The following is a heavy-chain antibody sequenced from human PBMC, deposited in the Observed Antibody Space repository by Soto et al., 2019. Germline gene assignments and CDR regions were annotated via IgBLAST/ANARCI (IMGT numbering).Heavy chain of an antibody. CDR1: GYTFTSYG. CDR2: ISAYNGNT. V-gene: IGHV1-18*01. J-gene: IGHJ5*02. Sequence: GSVKVSCKASGYTFTSYGISWVRQAPGQGLEWMGWISAYNGNTNYAQKLQGRVTMTTDTSTSTAYIELRSLRSDDTAVYYCARESGIFDWFDPWGQGTLVTVSS. CDR3: ARESGIFDWFDP. D-gene: IGHD3-3*01.